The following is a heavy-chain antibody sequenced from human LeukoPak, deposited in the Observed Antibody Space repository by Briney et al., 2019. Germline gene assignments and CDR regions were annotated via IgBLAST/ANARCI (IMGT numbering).Heavy chain of an antibody. CDR1: GFTFNTYW. Sequence: GGSLRLSCAASGFTFNTYWMTWVRQAPGKGLEWVGRIKSKTDGGTTDYAAPVKGRFTISRDDSKNTLYLQMNSLKTEDTAVYYCTTDFEGYYYDSSGYFSQFDYWGQGTLVTVSS. CDR2: IKSKTDGGTT. V-gene: IGHV3-15*01. J-gene: IGHJ4*02. D-gene: IGHD3-22*01. CDR3: TTDFEGYYYDSSGYFSQFDY.